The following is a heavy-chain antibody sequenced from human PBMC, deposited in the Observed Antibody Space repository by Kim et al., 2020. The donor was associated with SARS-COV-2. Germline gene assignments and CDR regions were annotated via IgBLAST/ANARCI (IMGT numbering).Heavy chain of an antibody. CDR1: GGSFSGYY. CDR3: ARGLGDSIAAAGTRFDP. Sequence: SETLSLTCAVYGGSFSGYYWSWIRQPPGKGLEWIGEINHSGSTNYNPSLKSRVTISVDTSKNQFSLKLSSVTAADTAVYYCARGLGDSIAAAGTRFDPWGQGTLVTVSS. D-gene: IGHD6-13*01. CDR2: INHSGST. J-gene: IGHJ5*02. V-gene: IGHV4-34*01.